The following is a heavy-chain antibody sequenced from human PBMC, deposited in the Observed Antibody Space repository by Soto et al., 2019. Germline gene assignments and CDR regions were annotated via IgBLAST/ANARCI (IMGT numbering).Heavy chain of an antibody. CDR2: INPNSGGT. CDR3: AREIYYHSSGPFDI. J-gene: IGHJ3*02. V-gene: IGHV1-2*02. CDR1: GYTFTGYY. Sequence: GASVKVSCKASGYTFTGYYMHWVRQAPGQGLEWMGWINPNSGGTNYAQKFQGRVTMTRDTSISTAYMELSRLRSDDTAVYYCAREIYYHSSGPFDIWGQGTMVTVSS. D-gene: IGHD3-22*01.